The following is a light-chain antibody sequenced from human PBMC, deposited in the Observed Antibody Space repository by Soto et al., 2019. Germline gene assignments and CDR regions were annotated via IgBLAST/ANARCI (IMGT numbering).Light chain of an antibody. V-gene: IGLV2-14*03. CDR3: SSYTSSSTLYV. J-gene: IGLJ1*01. Sequence: QSVLTQPASVSGSPGQSITISCTGTSSDVGGYNYVSWYQQHPGKAPKLMIYDVSNRPSGVSNHISGSKSGNTASLTITRFQAEDEADYYCSSYTSSSTLYVFGTGTKVTVL. CDR2: DVS. CDR1: SSDVGGYNY.